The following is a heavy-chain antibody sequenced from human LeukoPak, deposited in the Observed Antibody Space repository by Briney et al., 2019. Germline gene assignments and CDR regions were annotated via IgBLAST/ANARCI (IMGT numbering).Heavy chain of an antibody. Sequence: GGSLRLSCAASGFTFDDYGMSWVRQAPGKGLEWVSGINWNGGSTGYADSVKGRFTISRDNAKNSLYLQMNSLRTEDTALYYCARGGIAAAGTYGYYYYYYYMDVWGKGTTVTASS. CDR1: GFTFDDYG. V-gene: IGHV3-20*04. CDR3: ARGGIAAAGTYGYYYYYYYMDV. CDR2: INWNGGST. J-gene: IGHJ6*03. D-gene: IGHD6-13*01.